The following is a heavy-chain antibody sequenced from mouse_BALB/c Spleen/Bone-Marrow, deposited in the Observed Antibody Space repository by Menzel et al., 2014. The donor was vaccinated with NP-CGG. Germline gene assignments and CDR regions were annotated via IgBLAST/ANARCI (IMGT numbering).Heavy chain of an antibody. Sequence: EVQLQQSGAELVKPGASVKLPCTASGFNIKDTYMHWVKQRPEQGLEWIGRIDPANGNTKYDPKFQGKATITADTSSNTAYPQLSSLTSEDTAVYYCATMITDWYFDVWGAGTTVTVSS. CDR1: GFNIKDTY. CDR2: IDPANGNT. D-gene: IGHD2-4*01. CDR3: ATMITDWYFDV. V-gene: IGHV14-3*02. J-gene: IGHJ1*01.